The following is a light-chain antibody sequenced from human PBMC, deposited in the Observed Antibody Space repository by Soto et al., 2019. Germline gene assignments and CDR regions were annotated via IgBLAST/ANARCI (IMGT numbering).Light chain of an antibody. Sequence: QAVLTQPPSVSGAPGQRVTISCTGSSSNIGAGYDVHWYQQLPGTAPKLLIYGNSNRPSGVPDRFSGSKSGTSASLAITGLQAEDEADYYCSAYAGSSAPVLFGGGTKLTVL. CDR2: GNS. V-gene: IGLV1-40*01. CDR1: SSNIGAGYD. CDR3: SAYAGSSAPVL. J-gene: IGLJ2*01.